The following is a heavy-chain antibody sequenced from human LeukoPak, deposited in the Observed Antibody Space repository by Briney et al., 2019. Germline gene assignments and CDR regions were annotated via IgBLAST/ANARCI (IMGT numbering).Heavy chain of an antibody. J-gene: IGHJ4*02. CDR3: ARGILGLDY. D-gene: IGHD3-3*01. CDR2: IYYSGST. Sequence: SETLSLTCTVSGGSISSYYWSWFRQPPGKGLEWIGYIYYSGSTNYNPSLKSRVTISVDTSKNQFSLKLSSVTAADTAVYYCARGILGLDYWGQGTLVTVSS. V-gene: IGHV4-59*01. CDR1: GGSISSYY.